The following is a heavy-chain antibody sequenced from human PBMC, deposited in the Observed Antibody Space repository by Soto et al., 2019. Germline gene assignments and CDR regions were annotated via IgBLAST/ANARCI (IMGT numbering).Heavy chain of an antibody. V-gene: IGHV1-46*01. CDR2: INPSGGST. CDR3: ARALYDFWSGSHYNWFDP. Sequence: ASVKVSCKASGYTFTSYGISWVRQAPGQGLEWMGIINPSGGSTSYAQKFQGRVTMTRDTSTSTVYMELSSLRSEDTAVYYCARALYDFWSGSHYNWFDPWGQGTLVTVS. CDR1: GYTFTSYG. J-gene: IGHJ5*02. D-gene: IGHD3-3*01.